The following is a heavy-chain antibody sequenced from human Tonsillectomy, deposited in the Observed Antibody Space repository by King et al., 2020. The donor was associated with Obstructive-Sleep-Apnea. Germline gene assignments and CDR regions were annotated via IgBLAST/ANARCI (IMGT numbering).Heavy chain of an antibody. V-gene: IGHV3-23*04. CDR1: GFTFSSYA. J-gene: IGHJ4*02. CDR2: ISGSGGST. D-gene: IGHD1-1*01. Sequence: EVQLVESGGGLVQPGGSLRLSCAASGFTFSSYAMSWVRQAPGKGLEWVSAISGSGGSTYYADSVKGRFPISRDTSKSTLYLQMNSLRAEDTAVYYCAKGVDWNDAGTPDYWGQGTLVTVSS. CDR3: AKGVDWNDAGTPDY.